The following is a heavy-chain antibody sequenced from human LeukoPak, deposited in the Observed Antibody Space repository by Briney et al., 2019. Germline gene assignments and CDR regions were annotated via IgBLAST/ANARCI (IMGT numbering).Heavy chain of an antibody. Sequence: PGGSLRLSCAASGFTFSSYEMNWVRQAPGKGLEWVSYISSSGSTIYYADSVKGRFTTSRDNAKNSLYLQMNSLRAEDTAVYYCAREGSRGYSYGSKDVWGKGTTVTVSS. CDR3: AREGSRGYSYGSKDV. J-gene: IGHJ6*04. V-gene: IGHV3-48*03. CDR2: ISSSGSTI. D-gene: IGHD5-18*01. CDR1: GFTFSSYE.